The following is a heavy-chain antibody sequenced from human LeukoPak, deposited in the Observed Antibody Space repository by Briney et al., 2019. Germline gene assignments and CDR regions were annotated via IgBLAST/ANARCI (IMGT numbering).Heavy chain of an antibody. CDR2: IRYDGSNK. CDR3: ARALPTAEYYDFWSGSHAFDI. CDR1: GFTFSSYG. J-gene: IGHJ3*02. Sequence: PGGSLRLSCAASGFTFSSYGMHWVRQAPGKGLEWVAFIRYDGSNKYYADSVKGRFTISRDNSKNTLYLQMNSLRAEDTAVYYCARALPTAEYYDFWSGSHAFDIWGQGTMVTVSS. D-gene: IGHD3-3*01. V-gene: IGHV3-30*02.